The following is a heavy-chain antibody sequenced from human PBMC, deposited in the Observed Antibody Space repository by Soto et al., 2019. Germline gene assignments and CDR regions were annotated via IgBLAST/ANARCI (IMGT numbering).Heavy chain of an antibody. CDR2: IYYSGST. D-gene: IGHD6-19*01. J-gene: IGHJ6*02. CDR1: GGSISSSSYY. Sequence: ETLSLTCTVSGGSISSSSYYWGWIRQPPGKGLEWIGSIYYSGSTYYNPSLKSRVTISVDTSKNQFSLKLSSVTAAATAVYYCARHSSGWYNLYYYGMDVWGQGTTVTVSS. CDR3: ARHSSGWYNLYYYGMDV. V-gene: IGHV4-39*01.